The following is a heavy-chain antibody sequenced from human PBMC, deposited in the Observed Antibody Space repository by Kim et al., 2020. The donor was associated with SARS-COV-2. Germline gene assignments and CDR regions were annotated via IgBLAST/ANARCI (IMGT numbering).Heavy chain of an antibody. V-gene: IGHV3-21*01. D-gene: IGHD3-9*01. CDR1: GFTFSSYS. CDR3: ARDSLRYFDWFPKGDAFDI. Sequence: GGSLRLSCAASGFTFSSYSMNWVRQAPGKGLEWVSSISSSSSYIYYADSVKGRFTISRDNAKNSLYLQMNSLRAEDTAVYYCARDSLRYFDWFPKGDAFDIWGQGTMVTVSS. CDR2: ISSSSSYI. J-gene: IGHJ3*02.